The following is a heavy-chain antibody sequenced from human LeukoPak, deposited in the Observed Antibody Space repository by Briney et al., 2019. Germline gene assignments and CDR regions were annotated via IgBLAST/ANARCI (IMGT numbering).Heavy chain of an antibody. Sequence: GASVKVSCEASGGTFSSYAISWVRQAPGQGLEWMGRIIPILGIANYAQKFQGRVTITADKSTSTAYMELSSLRSEDTAVYYCARGGEYRENLHYYYYYGMDVWGQGTTVTVSS. D-gene: IGHD5-12*01. V-gene: IGHV1-69*04. CDR1: GGTFSSYA. CDR2: IIPILGIA. CDR3: ARGGEYRENLHYYYYYGMDV. J-gene: IGHJ6*02.